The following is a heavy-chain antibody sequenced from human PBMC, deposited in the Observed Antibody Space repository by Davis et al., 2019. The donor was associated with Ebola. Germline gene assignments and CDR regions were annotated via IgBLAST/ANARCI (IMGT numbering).Heavy chain of an antibody. CDR1: GFTFSDYY. Sequence: GESLKISCAASGFTFSDYYMSWIRQAPGKGLEWVSYISSSSSTIYYADSVKGRFTISRDNSKNTLYLQMNSLRAEDTAVYYCAKERWGFALDYWGQGTLVTVSS. D-gene: IGHD7-27*01. CDR3: AKERWGFALDY. V-gene: IGHV3-11*01. CDR2: ISSSSSTI. J-gene: IGHJ4*02.